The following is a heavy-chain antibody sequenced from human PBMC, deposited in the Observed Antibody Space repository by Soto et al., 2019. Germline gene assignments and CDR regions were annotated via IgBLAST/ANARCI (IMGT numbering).Heavy chain of an antibody. CDR1: GFTFSSYA. CDR3: ARTIAGGTLHAFDI. CDR2: ITGSGGDT. V-gene: IGHV3-23*01. J-gene: IGHJ3*02. D-gene: IGHD1-26*01. Sequence: LSCAASGFTFSSYAMNWVRQAPGKGLGWLSTITGSGGDTYYADSARGRFTTSRDSSKNTLYLQMNSLRAEDTAVYYCARTIAGGTLHAFDIWGQGTMVTVSS.